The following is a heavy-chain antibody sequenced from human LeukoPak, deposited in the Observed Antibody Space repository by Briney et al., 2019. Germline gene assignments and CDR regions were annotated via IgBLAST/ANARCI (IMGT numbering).Heavy chain of an antibody. J-gene: IGHJ3*01. CDR3: GSTCNGFDSFQT. D-gene: IGHD3-10*01. V-gene: IGHV4-59*08. CDR1: GGSTRSIK. Sequence: SETLSLTYTDSGGSTRSIKWSSMRQPPGKGLEWIGYIYYSGSTNYNPSLKSRVTISVDTSKNQFSLKLSSVTAADTAVYYCGSTCNGFDSFQTWGQRTMVTVSS. CDR2: IYYSGST.